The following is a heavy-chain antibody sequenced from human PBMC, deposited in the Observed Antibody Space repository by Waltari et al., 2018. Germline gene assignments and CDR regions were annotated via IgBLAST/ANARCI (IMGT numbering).Heavy chain of an antibody. CDR1: GFTVSSNY. CDR2: MYSGGST. V-gene: IGHV3-53*02. D-gene: IGHD1-26*01. Sequence: EVQLVETGGGLIQPGGSLRLSCAASGFTVSSNYMRWVRPAPGKGLEWGACMYSGGSTYYADSVKGRFTISRDNSKNTLYLQMNSLRAEDTAVYYCARSPNWVGATNHYFDYWGQGTLVTVSS. J-gene: IGHJ4*02. CDR3: ARSPNWVGATNHYFDY.